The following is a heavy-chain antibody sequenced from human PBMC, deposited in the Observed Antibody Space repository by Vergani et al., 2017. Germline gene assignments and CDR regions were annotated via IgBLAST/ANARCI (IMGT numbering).Heavy chain of an antibody. D-gene: IGHD3-22*01. V-gene: IGHV3-23*04. J-gene: IGHJ4*02. CDR3: AKDRASSGYYASDFDY. Sequence: EVQLVESGGGLVQPGGSLRLSCAASGFTFSSYAMSWVRQAPGKGLEWVSAISGSGGSTYYADSVKGRFTISRDNSKNTLYLQMNSLRAEDTAVYYCAKDRASSGYYASDFDYWGQGTLVTVSS. CDR1: GFTFSSYA. CDR2: ISGSGGST.